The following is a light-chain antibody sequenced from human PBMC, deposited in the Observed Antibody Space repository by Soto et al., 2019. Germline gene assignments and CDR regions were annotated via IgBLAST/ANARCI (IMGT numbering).Light chain of an antibody. CDR3: QHYYSNPELT. CDR2: WAS. J-gene: IGKJ4*01. Sequence: IVMTQSPDSLAVSLGERATINCKSSQSLLYTSNNKNYLAWFQQKPGQPPRLLIYWASTRESGVPDRFSGSGSGTDFTLTISSLQSEDVAVYYCQHYYSNPELTFGGGTKVEIK. CDR1: QSLLYTSNNKNY. V-gene: IGKV4-1*01.